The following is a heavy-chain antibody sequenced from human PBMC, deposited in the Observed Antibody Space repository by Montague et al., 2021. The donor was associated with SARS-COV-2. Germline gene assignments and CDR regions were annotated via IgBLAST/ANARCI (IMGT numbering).Heavy chain of an antibody. Sequence: SETLSLTCAVYGGSFSGYYWSWIRQPPGKGLEWIGEINHSGSTNYNQSLKSRVTILVDTSKNQFSLKLSSVTAADTAVYYCARGPGVVIRLAIYYYYGMDVWGQGATVTVSS. CDR1: GGSFSGYY. J-gene: IGHJ6*02. D-gene: IGHD3-22*01. V-gene: IGHV4-34*01. CDR3: ARGPGVVIRLAIYYYYGMDV. CDR2: INHSGST.